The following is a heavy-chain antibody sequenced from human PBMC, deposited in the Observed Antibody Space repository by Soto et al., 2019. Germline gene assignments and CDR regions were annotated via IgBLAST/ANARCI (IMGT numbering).Heavy chain of an antibody. CDR2: IKQDGSEK. D-gene: IGHD6-6*01. V-gene: IGHV3-7*03. J-gene: IGHJ6*02. CDR1: GFTFSSYW. CDR3: ARDTVAARHSSYYYYGMDV. Sequence: XGSLRLSCAASGFTFSSYWMSWVRQAPGKGLEWVANIKQDGSEKYSVDSVKGRFTISRDNAKNSPYLQMNSLRAEDTAVYYCARDTVAARHSSYYYYGMDVWGQGTTVTVSS.